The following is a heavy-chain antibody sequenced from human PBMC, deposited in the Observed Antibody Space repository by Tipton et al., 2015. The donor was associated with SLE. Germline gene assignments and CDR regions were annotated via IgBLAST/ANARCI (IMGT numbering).Heavy chain of an antibody. CDR2: ISSSSTYI. CDR3: ARGYCGRSSCLGGY. V-gene: IGHV3-21*01. D-gene: IGHD2-2*01. J-gene: IGHJ4*02. CDR1: GFTFSSSW. Sequence: VQLVQSGGTLVQPGGSLRLSCAASGFTFSSSWMNWVRQAPGKGLEWVSSISSSSTYIYYADSVKGRFTISRDNTQNSVYLQMKSLRADDTAVYYCARGYCGRSSCLGGYWGQGALVTVSS.